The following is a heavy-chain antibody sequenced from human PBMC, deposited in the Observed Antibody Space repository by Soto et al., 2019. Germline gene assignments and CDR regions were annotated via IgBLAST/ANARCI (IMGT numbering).Heavy chain of an antibody. CDR3: ARNLVTDF. V-gene: IGHV3-11*01. Sequence: QVQLVESGGGLVKPGGSLRLSCAASGFTFSDYYMNWIRQAPGKGLEWIAYMNSRGNIINYADSVKGRFTISRDNAKNSLYLQMTSLRADDTAVYYCARNLVTDFWGQGTLVTVSS. CDR1: GFTFSDYY. CDR2: MNSRGNII. J-gene: IGHJ4*02. D-gene: IGHD2-8*02.